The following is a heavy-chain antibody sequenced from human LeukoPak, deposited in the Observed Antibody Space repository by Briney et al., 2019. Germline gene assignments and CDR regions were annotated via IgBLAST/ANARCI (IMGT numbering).Heavy chain of an antibody. V-gene: IGHV1-18*01. J-gene: IGHJ1*01. CDR1: GYTFTSYG. D-gene: IGHD1-26*01. Sequence: ASVKVSCMASGYTFTSYGISWVRQAPGQGLEWMGWISAYNGNTNYAQKLQGRVTMTTDTSTSTAYMELRSLRSDDTAVYYCARDRWWEPDYSYFQHWGQGTLVTVSS. CDR2: ISAYNGNT. CDR3: ARDRWWEPDYSYFQH.